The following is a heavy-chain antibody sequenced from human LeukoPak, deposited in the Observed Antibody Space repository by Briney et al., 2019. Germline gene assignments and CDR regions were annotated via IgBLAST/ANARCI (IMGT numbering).Heavy chain of an antibody. CDR1: GYTFSNYS. J-gene: IGHJ4*02. D-gene: IGHD3-16*01. V-gene: IGHV1-18*01. Sequence: VASVKVSCKASGYTFSNYSISWVRQAPGQGLEWMGWISAYNGNTKYAQKLQGRVTMTTDTSTSTASMELRSLRSDDTAVYYCTRARGGNDYGDFWGQGTLVTVSS. CDR2: ISAYNGNT. CDR3: TRARGGNDYGDF.